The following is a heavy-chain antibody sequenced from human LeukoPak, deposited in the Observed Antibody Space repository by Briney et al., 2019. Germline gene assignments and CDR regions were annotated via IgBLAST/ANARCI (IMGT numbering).Heavy chain of an antibody. D-gene: IGHD1-1*01. CDR1: GFTFSSYG. J-gene: IGHJ5*02. V-gene: IGHV3-30*18. CDR3: AKDLGVGLERRFDP. CDR2: ISYDGSNK. Sequence: GRSLRLSCAASGFTFSSYGMHWVRQAPGKGLEWVAVISYDGSNKYYADSLKGRFTISRDNSKNTLDVQMNSLRAEDTAVYYCAKDLGVGLERRFDPWGQGTLVTVSS.